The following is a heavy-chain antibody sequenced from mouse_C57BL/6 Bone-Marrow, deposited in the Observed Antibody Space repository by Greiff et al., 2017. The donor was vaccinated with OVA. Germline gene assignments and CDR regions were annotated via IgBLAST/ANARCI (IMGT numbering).Heavy chain of an antibody. CDR1: GFNIKDDY. CDR2: IDPENGDT. Sequence: EVQLQQSGAELVRPGASVKLSCTASGFNIKDDYMHWVKQRPEQGLEWIGWIDPENGDTEYASKFQGKATITADTSSNTAYLQLSSLTSEDTAVYYCTFYYGSSQRYFDVWGTGTTVTVSS. V-gene: IGHV14-4*01. J-gene: IGHJ1*03. CDR3: TFYYGSSQRYFDV. D-gene: IGHD1-1*01.